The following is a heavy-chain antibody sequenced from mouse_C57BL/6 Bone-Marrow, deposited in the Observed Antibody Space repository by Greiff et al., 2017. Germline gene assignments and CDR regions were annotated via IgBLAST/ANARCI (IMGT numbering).Heavy chain of an antibody. CDR1: GYSITSAY. Sequence: EVKLVESGPGLAKPSQTLSLTCSVTGYSITSAYWNWIRKFPGNKLEYMGYISYSGSTYYNPSLKSRISITRDTSKNQYYLQLNSVTTEDTATYYCATTMAPYYAMDYWGQGTSVTVSS. J-gene: IGHJ4*01. V-gene: IGHV3-8*01. CDR2: ISYSGST. CDR3: ATTMAPYYAMDY. D-gene: IGHD2-1*01.